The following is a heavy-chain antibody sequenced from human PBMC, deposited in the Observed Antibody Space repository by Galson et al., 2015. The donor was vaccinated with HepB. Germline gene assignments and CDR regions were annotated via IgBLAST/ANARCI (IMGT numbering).Heavy chain of an antibody. V-gene: IGHV3-11*01. CDR3: ARAGRGYCTSANCYLRLMDV. Sequence: SLRLSCAASGFTFSDYFMSWIRQAPGKGLEWVSYISSSDRAVYYADSVRGRFTISRDNAKNSLYLQMNSLRAEDTAVYYCARAGRGYCTSANCYLRLMDVWGKGTTVTVSS. CDR1: GFTFSDYF. CDR2: ISSSDRAV. D-gene: IGHD2-2*01. J-gene: IGHJ6*03.